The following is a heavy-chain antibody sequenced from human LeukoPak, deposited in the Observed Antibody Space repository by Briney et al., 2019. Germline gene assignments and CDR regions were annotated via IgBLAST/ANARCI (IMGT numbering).Heavy chain of an antibody. J-gene: IGHJ4*02. CDR3: ARYTHISYFDN. V-gene: IGHV1-2*02. CDR2: INPNSGVT. CDR1: GYTFTGYY. Sequence: GASVKVSWKASGYTFTGYYIYWVRQAPGQGLEWMGWINPNSGVTNFAQKFQCRVTMTRDTSISTAYMELNRLRSDDTAVYYCARYTHISYFDNWGQGSLLTVSS. D-gene: IGHD1-14*01.